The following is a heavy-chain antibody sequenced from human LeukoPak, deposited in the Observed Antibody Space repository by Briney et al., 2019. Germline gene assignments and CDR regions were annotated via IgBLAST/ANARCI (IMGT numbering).Heavy chain of an antibody. D-gene: IGHD2-2*01. CDR1: GGSISNYY. V-gene: IGHV4-59*01. J-gene: IGHJ4*02. CDR2: VYYSGST. Sequence: SETLSLTCTVSGGSISNYYWSWIRQPPGKGLEWIGFVYYSGSTHYNPSLESRVTISVDVSKNQFSLKLSSVTTADTAVYYCARDSGKCTTTSCSDYLDYWGQGTLVTVSS. CDR3: ARDSGKCTTTSCSDYLDY.